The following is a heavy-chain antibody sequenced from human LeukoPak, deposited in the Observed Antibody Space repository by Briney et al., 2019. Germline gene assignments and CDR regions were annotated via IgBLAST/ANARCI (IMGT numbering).Heavy chain of an antibody. V-gene: IGHV1-2*04. Sequence: ASEKVSCKASGYTFTGYYMHWVRQAPGQGLEWMGWINPNSGGTNYAQKFQGWVTMTRDTSISTAYMELSRLRSDDTAVYYCARDQRLAAYGMDVWGQGTTVTVSS. D-gene: IGHD2-15*01. J-gene: IGHJ6*02. CDR3: ARDQRLAAYGMDV. CDR2: INPNSGGT. CDR1: GYTFTGYY.